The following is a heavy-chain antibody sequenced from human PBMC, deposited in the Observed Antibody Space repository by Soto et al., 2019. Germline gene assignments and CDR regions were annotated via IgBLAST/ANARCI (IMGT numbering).Heavy chain of an antibody. J-gene: IGHJ4*02. Sequence: EVQLVESGGGLVQPGGSLRLSCAASGFIFSNYWMHWVRQAPGKGLVWVSRINSDGSTTSYADSVKGRFTMSRDNAKNTLYLQMNSLRAEDTAVYYCARVDYGAYYFDSWGQGTLVTVSS. V-gene: IGHV3-74*01. D-gene: IGHD4-17*01. CDR1: GFIFSNYW. CDR2: INSDGSTT. CDR3: ARVDYGAYYFDS.